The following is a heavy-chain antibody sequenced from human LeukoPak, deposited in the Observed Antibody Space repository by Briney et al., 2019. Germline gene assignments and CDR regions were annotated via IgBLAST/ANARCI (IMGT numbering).Heavy chain of an antibody. V-gene: IGHV3-21*04. CDR3: AHGSMYQLDY. D-gene: IGHD2-2*01. CDR2: ISSSRSYI. J-gene: IGHJ4*02. CDR1: GFTFSSYS. Sequence: GGSLRLSCAASGFTFSSYSMNWVRQAPGKGLEWVSFISSSRSYIYYADSVKGRFTISRDNAKNSLYLQMNSLRAEDTAVYYCAHGSMYQLDYWGQGTLVTVSS.